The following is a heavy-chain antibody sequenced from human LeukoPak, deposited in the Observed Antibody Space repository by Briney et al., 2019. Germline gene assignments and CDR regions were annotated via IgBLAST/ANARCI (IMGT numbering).Heavy chain of an antibody. D-gene: IGHD5-12*01. CDR1: GFTVSSNY. Sequence: PGGSLRLSCAASGFTVSSNYMSWVRQAPGKGLEWVSVIYSGGSTYYADSVKGRFTISRDNSKNTLYLRMNSLRAEDTAVYYCASRGKVATITYFDYWGQGTLVTVSS. CDR3: ASRGKVATITYFDY. V-gene: IGHV3-66*01. CDR2: IYSGGST. J-gene: IGHJ4*02.